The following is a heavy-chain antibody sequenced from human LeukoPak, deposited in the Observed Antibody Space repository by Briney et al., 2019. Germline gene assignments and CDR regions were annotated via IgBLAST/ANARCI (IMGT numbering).Heavy chain of an antibody. Sequence: PSETLSLTCTVSGGSISSYYWSWIRQPPRKGLEWIGYIYYSGSTNYNPSLKSRVTISVDTSKNQFSLKLSSVTAADTAVYYCARAHRGDDFWSGLAHYYYYGMDVWGQGTTVTVSS. CDR2: IYYSGST. CDR3: ARAHRGDDFWSGLAHYYYYGMDV. J-gene: IGHJ6*02. D-gene: IGHD3-3*01. CDR1: GGSISSYY. V-gene: IGHV4-59*01.